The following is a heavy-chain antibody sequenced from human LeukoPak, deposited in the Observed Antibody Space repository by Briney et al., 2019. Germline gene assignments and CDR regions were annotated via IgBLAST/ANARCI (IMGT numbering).Heavy chain of an antibody. V-gene: IGHV1-3*01. CDR2: INAGNGNT. J-gene: IGHJ6*02. CDR1: GYTFTSYA. Sequence: ASVKVSCTASGYTFTSYAMHWVRQAPGQRREWMGWINAGNGNTKYSQKFQGRVTITRDASASTAYMELSSLRSEDTAVYYCARAGPRVYYYGMDVWGQGTTVTVSS. CDR3: ARAGPRVYYYGMDV. D-gene: IGHD3-10*01.